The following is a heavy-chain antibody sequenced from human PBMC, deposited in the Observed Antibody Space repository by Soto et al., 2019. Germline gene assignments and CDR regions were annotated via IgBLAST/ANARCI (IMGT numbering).Heavy chain of an antibody. V-gene: IGHV4-59*01. Sequence: SETLSLTCTVSGGSISSYYWSWIRQPPGKGLEWIGYIYYSGSTNYNPSLKSRVTISVDTSKNQFSLKLSSVTAADTAVYYCASGAPPVAATTYYYYGMDVWGQGTTVTVSS. CDR3: ASGAPPVAATTYYYYGMDV. CDR2: IYYSGST. J-gene: IGHJ6*02. D-gene: IGHD2-15*01. CDR1: GGSISSYY.